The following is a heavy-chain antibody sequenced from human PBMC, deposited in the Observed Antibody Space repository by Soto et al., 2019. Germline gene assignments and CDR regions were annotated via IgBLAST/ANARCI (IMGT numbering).Heavy chain of an antibody. CDR1: GFTFSSYG. CDR3: ARDTSSSEGLNWFDP. Sequence: GGSLRLSCAASGFTFSSYGMHWVRQAPGKGLEWVAVIWYDGSNKYYADSVKGRFTISRDNSKNTLYLQMNSLRAEDTAVYYCARDTSSSEGLNWFDPWGQGTLVTVSS. J-gene: IGHJ5*02. D-gene: IGHD6-6*01. V-gene: IGHV3-33*01. CDR2: IWYDGSNK.